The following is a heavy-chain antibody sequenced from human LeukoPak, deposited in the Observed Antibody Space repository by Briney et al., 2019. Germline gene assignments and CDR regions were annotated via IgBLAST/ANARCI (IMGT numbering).Heavy chain of an antibody. Sequence: ASVKVSCKASGYTFTGYYMHWVRQAPGQGLEWMGWINPNSGGTNYAQKFQGRVTMTRDTSISTAYMELSRLRSDDTAVYYCARPQDIVATTRASDIWGQGTMVTVSS. CDR2: INPNSGGT. CDR3: ARPQDIVATTRASDI. V-gene: IGHV1-2*02. D-gene: IGHD5-12*01. CDR1: GYTFTGYY. J-gene: IGHJ3*02.